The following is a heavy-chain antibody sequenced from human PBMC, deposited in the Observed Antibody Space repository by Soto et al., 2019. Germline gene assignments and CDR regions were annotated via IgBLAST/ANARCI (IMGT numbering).Heavy chain of an antibody. CDR3: ARDPMGRDYGSGSYYFDY. D-gene: IGHD3-10*01. J-gene: IGHJ4*02. V-gene: IGHV3-30-3*01. Sequence: QVQLVESGGGVVQPGRSLRLSCAASGFTFSSYAMHWVRQAPGKGLEWVAVISYDGSNKYYADSVKGRFTISRDNSKNTLYLQMNSLRAADTAVYYCARDPMGRDYGSGSYYFDYWGQGTLVTVSS. CDR2: ISYDGSNK. CDR1: GFTFSSYA.